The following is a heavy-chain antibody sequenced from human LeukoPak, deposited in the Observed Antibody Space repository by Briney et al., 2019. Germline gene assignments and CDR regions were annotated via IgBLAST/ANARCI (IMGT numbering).Heavy chain of an antibody. Sequence: GGSLRLSCVASGFTFTNAWMSWVRLPPGEGLEWVGRIRAGGTTDYAAPVKGRFTISRDDSKNTLYLQMNSLRADDTAVYYCAKSHHVTAIDYWGQGTLVTVSS. J-gene: IGHJ4*02. CDR3: AKSHHVTAIDY. V-gene: IGHV3-15*01. D-gene: IGHD2-21*02. CDR2: IRAGGTT. CDR1: GFTFTNAW.